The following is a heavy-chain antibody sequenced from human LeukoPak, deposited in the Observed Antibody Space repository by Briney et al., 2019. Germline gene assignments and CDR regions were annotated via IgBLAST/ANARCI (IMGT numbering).Heavy chain of an antibody. J-gene: IGHJ4*02. CDR3: ARDQGLDSEIAAAGTTFDY. Sequence: ASVTVSCTASGSTFTSYGISWLRQAPGQGLEWMGWSSAYNGNTNYAPKHQGRVTMTTDTSTSTAYLEMRSLRSDDTAVYYCARDQGLDSEIAAAGTTFDYWGQGTLVTVSS. CDR2: SSAYNGNT. V-gene: IGHV1-18*01. D-gene: IGHD6-13*01. CDR1: GSTFTSYG.